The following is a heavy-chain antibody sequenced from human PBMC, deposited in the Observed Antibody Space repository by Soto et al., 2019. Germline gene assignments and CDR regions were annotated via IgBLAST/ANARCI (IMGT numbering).Heavy chain of an antibody. V-gene: IGHV4-31*03. Sequence: QVQLQESGPGLVKPSQTLSLTCTVSGGSISSGGYYWSWIRQHPGKGLEWIGYIYYSGGTDYNPSLKSRVTLSVDTSKSHFSLKLSSVTAADTAVYYCASGSRPSPCVPFWGQGTTVPVSS. CDR1: GGSISSGGYY. CDR3: ASGSRPSPCVPF. J-gene: IGHJ6*02. CDR2: IYYSGGT. D-gene: IGHD2-2*01.